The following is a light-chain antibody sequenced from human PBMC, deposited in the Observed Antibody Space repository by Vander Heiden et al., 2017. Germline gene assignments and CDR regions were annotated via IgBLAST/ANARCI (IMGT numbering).Light chain of an antibody. Sequence: QSALTQPASVSGSPRQSITISCTGTSSDIGGYNYVSWYQQHPGKAPTLMIYDVINRPSRVSNRFSGSKSGNTASLTISGLQAEDEAQYYCSSYTRTSTLVLFGGGTKLTVL. V-gene: IGLV2-14*03. CDR1: SSDIGGYNY. CDR2: DVI. J-gene: IGLJ2*01. CDR3: SSYTRTSTLVL.